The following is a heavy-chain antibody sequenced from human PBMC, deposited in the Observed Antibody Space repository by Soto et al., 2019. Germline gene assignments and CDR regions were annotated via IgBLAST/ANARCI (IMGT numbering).Heavy chain of an antibody. V-gene: IGHV1-69*12. CDR2: IIPIFGTA. D-gene: IGHD1-26*01. J-gene: IGHJ4*02. Sequence: QVQLVQSGAEVKKPGSSVKVSCKASGGTFSSYAISWVRQAPGQGLEWMGGIIPIFGTANYAQKFQGRVTMTADESTSTAYMELSSLRSEDTAVYYCARATGGGSYLNIHPGTFDYWGQGTLVTVSS. CDR3: ARATGGGSYLNIHPGTFDY. CDR1: GGTFSSYA.